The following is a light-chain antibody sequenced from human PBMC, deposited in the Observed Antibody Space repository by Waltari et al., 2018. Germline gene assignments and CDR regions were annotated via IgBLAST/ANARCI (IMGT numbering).Light chain of an antibody. CDR1: QSISNY. Sequence: DIQMTQSPSSLSASVGDRVTITCRASQSISNYLNWYQHKPGTAPKLRIYAASSLQSGVPSRFSGSGSGTDFTLTINSLQPEDFATYSCQQSYRPPFTFGPGTELDVK. CDR2: AAS. J-gene: IGKJ3*01. CDR3: QQSYRPPFT. V-gene: IGKV1-39*01.